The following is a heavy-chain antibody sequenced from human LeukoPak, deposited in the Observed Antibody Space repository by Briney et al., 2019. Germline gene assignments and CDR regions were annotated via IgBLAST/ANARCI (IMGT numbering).Heavy chain of an antibody. CDR3: ARGPSTIFGLYYFDY. CDR2: VYTSGST. Sequence: SETLSLTCTVSGDSMSTYYWSWIRQPAGKGLEWVGRVYTSGSTNYNPSLKSRVTISVDNSKDHFSPRLTSVTAADTAMYYCARGPSTIFGLYYFDYWGQGTLVTVSS. D-gene: IGHD3-3*01. J-gene: IGHJ4*02. CDR1: GDSMSTYY. V-gene: IGHV4-4*07.